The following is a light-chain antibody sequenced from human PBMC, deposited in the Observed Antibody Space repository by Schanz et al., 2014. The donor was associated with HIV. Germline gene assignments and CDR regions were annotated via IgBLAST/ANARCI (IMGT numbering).Light chain of an antibody. Sequence: QTVVTQEPSFSVSPGGTVTLTCGLSSGSVSTSYSPSWYQQTPGQAPRTLIYNTNTRSSGVPDRFSGSILGNKAALTITGAQADDESDYYCVLYLGSGNRVFGGGTKLTVL. V-gene: IGLV8-61*01. CDR3: VLYLGSGNRV. CDR2: NTN. CDR1: SGSVSTSYS. J-gene: IGLJ3*02.